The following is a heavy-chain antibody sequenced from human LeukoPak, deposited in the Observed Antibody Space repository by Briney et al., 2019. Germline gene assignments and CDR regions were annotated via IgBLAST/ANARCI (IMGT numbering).Heavy chain of an antibody. Sequence: GESLRISCKGSGYSFTSYWISWVRQMPGKGLGWMGRIDPSDSYTNYSPSFQGHVTISADKSISTAYLQWSRLKASDTAMYYCARTPYSGSPFDYWGQGTLVTVSS. CDR3: ARTPYSGSPFDY. CDR2: IDPSDSYT. CDR1: GYSFTSYW. J-gene: IGHJ4*02. D-gene: IGHD1-26*01. V-gene: IGHV5-10-1*01.